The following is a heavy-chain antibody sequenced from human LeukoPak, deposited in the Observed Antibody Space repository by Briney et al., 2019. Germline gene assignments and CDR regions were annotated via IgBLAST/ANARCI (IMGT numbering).Heavy chain of an antibody. J-gene: IGHJ4*02. CDR2: ISGSGGST. D-gene: IGHD4-17*01. CDR3: ANLHYGDYSDY. CDR1: GFTFSSYA. Sequence: GGSLRLSCAASGFTFSSYAMSWVRQAPGKGLEWVSAISGSGGSTYYADSVKGRFTISRDNSKNTRYLQMNSLRAEDTAVYYCANLHYGDYSDYWGQGTLVTVSS. V-gene: IGHV3-23*01.